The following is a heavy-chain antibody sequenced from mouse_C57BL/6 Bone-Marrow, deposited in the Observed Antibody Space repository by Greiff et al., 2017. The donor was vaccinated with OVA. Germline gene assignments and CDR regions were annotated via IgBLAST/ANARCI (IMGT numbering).Heavy chain of an antibody. CDR2: IYPRSGNT. V-gene: IGHV1-81*01. CDR3: ARGGTLWHYDG. Sequence: VQLQQSGAELARPGASVKLSCKASGYTFTSYGISWVKQRTGQGLEWIGEIYPRSGNTYYNEKFKGKATLTADKSSSTAYMELRSLTSEDSAVYFCARGGTLWHYDGWGQGTTLTVSS. CDR1: GYTFTSYG. D-gene: IGHD1-1*02. J-gene: IGHJ2*01.